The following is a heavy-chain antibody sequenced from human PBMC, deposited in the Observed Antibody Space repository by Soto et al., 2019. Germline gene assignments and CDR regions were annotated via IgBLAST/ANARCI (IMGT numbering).Heavy chain of an antibody. CDR3: ASISGARHYFDY. Sequence: QVQLQESGPGLVKPSGTLSLTCSVSSGSISSSNWWSWVRQPPGKGLEWIGQIFHSGSTNYNPSLHSPLTISVDKSKNHFSLRLCSLTAADTAVYYCASISGARHYFDYWGQGTLVTVSS. D-gene: IGHD7-27*01. J-gene: IGHJ4*02. CDR2: IFHSGST. CDR1: SGSISSSNW. V-gene: IGHV4-4*02.